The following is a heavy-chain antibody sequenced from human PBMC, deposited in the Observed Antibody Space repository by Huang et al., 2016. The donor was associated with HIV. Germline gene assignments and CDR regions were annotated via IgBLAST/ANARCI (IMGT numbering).Heavy chain of an antibody. V-gene: IGHV1-3*01. CDR2: INAANGKT. CDR1: GYSFTTYA. D-gene: IGHD3-22*01. Sequence: QVQLVQSGAEVKKPGASVKVSCKASGYSFTTYAMHWVRQAPGQRLEWMGWINAANGKTEDSQKFKGRVTITRDTSASTAYMELSSLRSEDTAVYYCVRVAYYDGSDYYYFYYFDCWGQGTLVTVSS. J-gene: IGHJ4*02. CDR3: VRVAYYDGSDYYYFYYFDC.